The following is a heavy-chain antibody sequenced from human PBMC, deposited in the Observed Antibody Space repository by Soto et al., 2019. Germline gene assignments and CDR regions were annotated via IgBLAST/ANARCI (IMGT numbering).Heavy chain of an antibody. V-gene: IGHV4-59*12. CDR3: ARIAVAGTYFDY. CDR2: IYHSGST. J-gene: IGHJ4*02. CDR1: GGSISTYY. D-gene: IGHD6-19*01. Sequence: SETLSLTCTVSGGSISTYYWSWVRQPPGKGLEWIGYIYHSGSTNYNPSLESRVTMSVDTSKNQFSLKLSSVAAADTAVYYCARIAVAGTYFDYWGQGTLVTVS.